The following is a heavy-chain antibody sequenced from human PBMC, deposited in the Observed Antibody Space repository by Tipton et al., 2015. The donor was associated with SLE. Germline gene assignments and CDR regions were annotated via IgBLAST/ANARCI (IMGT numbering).Heavy chain of an antibody. Sequence: TLSLTCAVYGGSFSGYYWSWIRQPPGKGLEWIGYIYYSGSTNYNPSHKSRVTISVDTSKNQFSLKLSSVTAADTAVYYCAGGMPSGSFNYWGQGTLVTVPS. CDR3: AGGMPSGSFNY. CDR2: IYYSGST. D-gene: IGHD1-26*01. J-gene: IGHJ4*02. V-gene: IGHV4-59*01. CDR1: GGSFSGYY.